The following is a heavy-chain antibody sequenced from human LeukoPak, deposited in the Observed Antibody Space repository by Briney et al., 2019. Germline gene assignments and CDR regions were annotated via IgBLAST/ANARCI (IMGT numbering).Heavy chain of an antibody. D-gene: IGHD2-2*01. V-gene: IGHV4-34*01. CDR3: ARHLGFCSSTSCYPQFAP. J-gene: IGHJ5*02. Sequence: SETLSLTCAVYGGSFSGYYWSWIRQPPGKGLEWIGEINHSGSTNYNPSLKSRVTISVDTSKNQLSLKMRSVTAADTAVYFCARHLGFCSSTSCYPQFAPWGQGTLVTVSS. CDR2: INHSGST. CDR1: GGSFSGYY.